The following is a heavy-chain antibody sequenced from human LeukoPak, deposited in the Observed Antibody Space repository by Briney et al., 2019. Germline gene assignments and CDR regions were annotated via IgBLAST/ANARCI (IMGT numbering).Heavy chain of an antibody. D-gene: IGHD2-2*01. Sequence: GGSLRLSCVASGFTFSKAWMSWVRQAPGKGLEWVARIKSKTDGGTTDYGAPVNGRFTISRDDSKNTLYLQMNSLKIEDTAVYYCTTDLRGGYCRTISCTVDYWGQGTLVTVSS. J-gene: IGHJ4*02. CDR1: GFTFSKAW. CDR3: TTDLRGGYCRTISCTVDY. CDR2: IKSKTDGGTT. V-gene: IGHV3-15*01.